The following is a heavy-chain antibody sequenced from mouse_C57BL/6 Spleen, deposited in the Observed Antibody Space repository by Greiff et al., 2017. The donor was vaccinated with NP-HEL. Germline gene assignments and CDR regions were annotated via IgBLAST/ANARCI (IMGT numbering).Heavy chain of an antibody. CDR3: ARGGYYGSTHAMDY. CDR1: GYTFTTYP. V-gene: IGHV1-47*01. J-gene: IGHJ4*01. Sequence: VQLVESGAELVKPGASVKMSCKASGYTFTTYPIEWMKQNHGKSLEWIGNFHPYNDDTKYNEKFKGKATLTVEKSSSTVYLELSRLTSDDSAVYYCARGGYYGSTHAMDYWGQGTSVTVSS. CDR2: FHPYNDDT. D-gene: IGHD1-1*01.